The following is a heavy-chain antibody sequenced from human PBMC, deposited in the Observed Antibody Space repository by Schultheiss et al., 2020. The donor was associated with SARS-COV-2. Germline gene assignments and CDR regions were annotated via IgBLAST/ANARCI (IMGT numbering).Heavy chain of an antibody. CDR3: ARDYIYCSGGSCPWYYGMDV. CDR2: ISSSGSTI. Sequence: GGSLRLSCAASGFTFSNAWMSWVRQAPGKGLEWVSYISSSGSTIYYADSVKGRFTISRDNSKNTLYLQMNSLRAEDTAVYYCARDYIYCSGGSCPWYYGMDVWGQGTTVTVSS. D-gene: IGHD2-15*01. J-gene: IGHJ6*02. CDR1: GFTFSNAW. V-gene: IGHV3-48*01.